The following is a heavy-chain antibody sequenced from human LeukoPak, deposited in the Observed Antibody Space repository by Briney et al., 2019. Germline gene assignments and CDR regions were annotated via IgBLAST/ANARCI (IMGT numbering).Heavy chain of an antibody. V-gene: IGHV3-23*01. CDR3: ARDFLEWLINDAFDI. CDR1: GFTFSSYA. D-gene: IGHD3-3*01. CDR2: ISGSGDNT. J-gene: IGHJ3*02. Sequence: PGGSLRLSCAASGFTFSSYAMNWVRQAPGKGLEWVSAISGSGDNTYYADSVKGRFTISRDNSKNTLYLQMNSLRAEDTAVYYCARDFLEWLINDAFDIWGQGTMVTVSS.